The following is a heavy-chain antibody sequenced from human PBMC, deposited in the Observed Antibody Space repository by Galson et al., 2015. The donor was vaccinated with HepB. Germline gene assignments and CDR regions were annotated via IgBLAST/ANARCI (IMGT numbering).Heavy chain of an antibody. CDR1: GGSISTNY. V-gene: IGHV4-4*07. D-gene: IGHD6-13*01. CDR3: ARRGEQGAYDL. CDR2: INTSGTS. J-gene: IGHJ3*01. Sequence: ETLSLTCTVSGGSISTNYWSWIRQPAGKGLEWIGRINTSGTSNYNPSLKSRVALSLDTSNNQISPNLRSVTAADTAMYYCARRGEQGAYDLWGQGTMVTVSS.